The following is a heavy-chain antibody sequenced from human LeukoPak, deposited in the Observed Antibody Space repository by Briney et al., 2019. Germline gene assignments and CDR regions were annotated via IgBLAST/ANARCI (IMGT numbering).Heavy chain of an antibody. CDR2: IYPGDSDT. CDR1: GYGFTTYW. CDR3: ARRPSAVDY. J-gene: IGHJ4*02. Sequence: GESLKISCKASGYGFTTYWIGWVRQMPGKGLEWMGIIYPGDSDTRYSPSFQGRVTMSADKSISTAYLQWSSLTASDTAMYYCARRPSAVDYWGQGTLVTVSS. V-gene: IGHV5-51*01.